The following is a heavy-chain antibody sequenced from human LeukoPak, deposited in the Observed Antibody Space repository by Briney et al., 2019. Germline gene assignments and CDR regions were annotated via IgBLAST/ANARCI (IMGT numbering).Heavy chain of an antibody. CDR2: ISYDGSNK. CDR1: GFTFSSSA. Sequence: GGSLRLSCAASGFTFSSSAMHWVRQAPGKGLEWVAVISYDGSNKYYADSVKGRFTISRDNSKNALYLQMNSLRAEDTAVYYCARGSSGYYYSCFYDYWGQGTLVTVSS. V-gene: IGHV3-30*01. D-gene: IGHD3-22*01. CDR3: ARGSSGYYYSCFYDY. J-gene: IGHJ4*02.